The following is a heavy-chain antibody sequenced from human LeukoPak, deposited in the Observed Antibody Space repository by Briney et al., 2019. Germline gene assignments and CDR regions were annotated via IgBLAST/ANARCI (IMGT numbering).Heavy chain of an antibody. CDR3: ARDGSTYYYDSSGYLDAFDI. V-gene: IGHV1-69*04. D-gene: IGHD3-22*01. J-gene: IGHJ3*02. CDR1: GGTFSSYA. CDR2: IIPILGIA. Sequence: GASVKVSCKASGGTFSSYAISWVRQAPGQGLERMGRIIPILGIANYAQKFQGRVTITADKSTSTAYMELSSLRSEDTAVYYCARDGSTYYYDSSGYLDAFDIWGQGTMVTVSS.